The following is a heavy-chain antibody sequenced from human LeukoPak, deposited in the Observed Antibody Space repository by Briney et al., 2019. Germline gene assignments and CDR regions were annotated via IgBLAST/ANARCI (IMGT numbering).Heavy chain of an antibody. CDR2: ISAYNGNT. V-gene: IGHV1-18*01. J-gene: IGHJ5*02. Sequence: ASVKVSCKASGGTFSSYAISWVRQAPGQGLEWMGWISAYNGNTNYAQKLQGRVTMTTDTSTSTAYMELRSLRSDDTAVYYCARDDPRITIFGVVTAFDPWGQGTLVTVSS. D-gene: IGHD3-3*01. CDR1: GGTFSSYA. CDR3: ARDDPRITIFGVVTAFDP.